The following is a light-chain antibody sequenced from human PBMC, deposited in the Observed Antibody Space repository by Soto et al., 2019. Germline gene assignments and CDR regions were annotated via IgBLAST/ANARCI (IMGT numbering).Light chain of an antibody. V-gene: IGKV1-5*03. J-gene: IGKJ1*01. Sequence: DIQMTQSPSTLSGSVGDRGTVSCRASQTISSWLARYQQKPGKAPKLLIYKASTLKSGVPSRFSGSGSGTEFTLTISGLQPDDFASYYCQQYNSYSGMFGQGTKVDI. CDR1: QTISSW. CDR2: KAS. CDR3: QQYNSYSGM.